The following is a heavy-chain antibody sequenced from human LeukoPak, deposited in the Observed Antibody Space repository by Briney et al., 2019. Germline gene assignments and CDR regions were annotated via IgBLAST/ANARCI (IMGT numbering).Heavy chain of an antibody. J-gene: IGHJ4*02. V-gene: IGHV3-23*01. D-gene: IGHD3-22*01. CDR1: GFTFSSYA. CDR2: ISGSGGST. Sequence: PGGSLRLSXAASGFTFSSYAMSWVRQAPGKGLEWVSAISGSGGSTYYADSVKGRFTISRDNSKNTLYLQMNSLRAEDTAVYYCARHDSSGYYFDYWGQGTLVTVSS. CDR3: ARHDSSGYYFDY.